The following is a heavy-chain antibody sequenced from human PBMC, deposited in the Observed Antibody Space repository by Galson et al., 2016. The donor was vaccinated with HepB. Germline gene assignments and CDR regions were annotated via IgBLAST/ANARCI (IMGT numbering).Heavy chain of an antibody. D-gene: IGHD2/OR15-2a*01. CDR2: IDPAASYT. CDR3: ARHLGTPLITSEEYSYYYNGLDV. CDR1: GYSFTTYW. V-gene: IGHV5-10-1*01. J-gene: IGHJ6*02. Sequence: QSGAEVKKPGESPRISCPGSGYSFTTYWISWVRQMPGKGLEWMGRIDPAASYTNYSPSFRGHVTMSADNSTKSAYLQWSSLTASDGAIYYCARHLGTPLITSEEYSYYYNGLDVWGQGTTVTVSS.